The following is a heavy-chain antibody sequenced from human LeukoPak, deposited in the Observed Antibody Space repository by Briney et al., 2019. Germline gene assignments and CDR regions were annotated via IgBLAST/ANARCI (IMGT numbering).Heavy chain of an antibody. D-gene: IGHD3-22*01. CDR2: ISSSSSTI. Sequence: PGGSLRLSCAASGFTFSTYNMNWVRQAPGKGLEWVSYISSSSSTIYYADSVKGRFTISRDNAKNSLYLQMNSLRAEDTAVYYCARLTYYYDSSGYFYFDYWGQGTLVTVSS. CDR3: ARLTYYYDSSGYFYFDY. CDR1: GFTFSTYN. J-gene: IGHJ4*02. V-gene: IGHV3-48*01.